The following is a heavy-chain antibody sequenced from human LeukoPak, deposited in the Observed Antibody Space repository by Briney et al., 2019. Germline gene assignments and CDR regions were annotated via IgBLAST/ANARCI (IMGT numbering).Heavy chain of an antibody. V-gene: IGHV3-48*04. CDR1: GFTFTNYC. Sequence: GGSLRLSCAASGFTFTNYCMNWVRQAPGKGLEWISYISTSGNTINYADSAKGRFTISRENAKHSLYLQMNSLRAEDTALYYCATDRPRAGTVDYWGQGTLVTVSS. CDR3: ATDRPRAGTVDY. CDR2: ISTSGNTI. D-gene: IGHD1-7*01. J-gene: IGHJ4*02.